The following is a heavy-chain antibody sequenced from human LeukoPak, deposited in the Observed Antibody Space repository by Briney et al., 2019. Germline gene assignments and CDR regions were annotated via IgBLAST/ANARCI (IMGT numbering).Heavy chain of an antibody. CDR3: ANHVGVTTHYYYYMDV. CDR1: GFTFSSYA. D-gene: IGHD1-26*01. V-gene: IGHV3-23*01. CDR2: ITGGGGST. Sequence: GGSLRLSCVASGFTFSSYAMSWVRQAPGKGLEWVSGITGGGGSTYYADSVEGRFTISRDNAKNTLYLQMNSLRVEDTAVYYCANHVGVTTHYYYYMDVWGKGTTVTVSS. J-gene: IGHJ6*03.